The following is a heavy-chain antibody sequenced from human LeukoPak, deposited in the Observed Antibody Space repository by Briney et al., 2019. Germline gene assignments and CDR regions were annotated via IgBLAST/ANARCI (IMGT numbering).Heavy chain of an antibody. D-gene: IGHD1-26*01. CDR3: ARDKWELLPYYYYGMDV. Sequence: ASVQVSCKTSGYIFGHNGISWVRQAPGQGPEWMGWISAYYGDTKYAQKFQGRVTMTRDTSTSTVYMELRSLRSDDTAVYYCARDKWELLPYYYYGMDVWGQGTTVTVSS. J-gene: IGHJ6*02. V-gene: IGHV1-18*01. CDR2: ISAYYGDT. CDR1: GYIFGHNG.